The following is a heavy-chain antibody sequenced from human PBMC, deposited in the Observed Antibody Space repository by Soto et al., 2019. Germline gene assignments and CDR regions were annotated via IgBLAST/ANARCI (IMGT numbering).Heavy chain of an antibody. V-gene: IGHV1-69*04. J-gene: IGHJ4*02. CDR2: IIPILGIA. CDR1: GGTFSSYT. Sequence: SVKVSCKASGGTFSSYTISWVRQAPGQGLEWMGRIIPILGIANYAQKFQGRATITADKSTSTAYMELSSLRSEDTAVYYCAREYYDSSGYSAFDYWGQGTLVTVSS. CDR3: AREYYDSSGYSAFDY. D-gene: IGHD3-22*01.